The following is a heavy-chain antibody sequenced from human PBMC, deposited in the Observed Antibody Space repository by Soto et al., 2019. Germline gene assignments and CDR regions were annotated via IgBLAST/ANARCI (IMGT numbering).Heavy chain of an antibody. Sequence: QVQLVQSGAEVKKPGASVKVSCKASGYSFSTYDINWVRQAAGQGLEWMGWVNPKSGTTDYAQRFRGRVTMTSNTPISTAYMELSALTPEDTAVYYCARPYCDSTSCYTDWFDPWGQGTLVPVS. CDR2: VNPKSGTT. J-gene: IGHJ5*02. CDR3: ARPYCDSTSCYTDWFDP. V-gene: IGHV1-8*01. CDR1: GYSFSTYD. D-gene: IGHD2-2*02.